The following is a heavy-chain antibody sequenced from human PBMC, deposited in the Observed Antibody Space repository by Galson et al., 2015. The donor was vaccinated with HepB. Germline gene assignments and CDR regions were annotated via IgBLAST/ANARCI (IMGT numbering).Heavy chain of an antibody. CDR1: GYTFTSYY. Sequence: SVKVSCKASGYTFTSYYMHWVRQAPGQGLEWMGIINPSDSSTTYAQKLQGRVTMTTDTSTSTAYMELRSLRSDDTAVYYCAREVTYCSGGSCYSSDPLDYWGQGTLVTVSS. J-gene: IGHJ4*02. V-gene: IGHV1-46*01. CDR2: INPSDSST. D-gene: IGHD2-15*01. CDR3: AREVTYCSGGSCYSSDPLDY.